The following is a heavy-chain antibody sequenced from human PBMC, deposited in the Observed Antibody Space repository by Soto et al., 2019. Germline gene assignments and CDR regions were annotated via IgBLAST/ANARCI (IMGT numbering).Heavy chain of an antibody. Sequence: QVQLVESGGGVVQPGRTLRLSCAASGFSFSSYAMHWVRQAPGKGLEWVAVIAYDGTKKYYEDSVKGRFTISRDNSNTLYLLMNSLRGEDTAVYYCARERVEYGDYQFYGMDVWGQGTTVTVSS. CDR1: GFSFSSYA. CDR2: IAYDGTKK. D-gene: IGHD2-15*01. J-gene: IGHJ6*02. CDR3: ARERVEYGDYQFYGMDV. V-gene: IGHV3-30-3*01.